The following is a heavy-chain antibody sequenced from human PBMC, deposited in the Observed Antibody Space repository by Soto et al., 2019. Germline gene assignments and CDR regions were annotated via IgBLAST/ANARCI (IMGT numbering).Heavy chain of an antibody. CDR1: GGSISSSSYY. D-gene: IGHD3-16*01. Sequence: SETLSLTCTVSGGSISSSSYYWGWIRQPPGKGLEWIGSIYYSGSTYYNPSLKSRVTISVDTSKNQFSLKLSSVTAADTAVYYCARLLGGGYWGQGTLVTVSS. J-gene: IGHJ4*02. CDR3: ARLLGGGY. V-gene: IGHV4-39*01. CDR2: IYYSGST.